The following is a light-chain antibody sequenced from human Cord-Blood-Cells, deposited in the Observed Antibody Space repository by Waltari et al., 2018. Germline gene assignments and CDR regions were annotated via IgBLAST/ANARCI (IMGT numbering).Light chain of an antibody. CDR2: DVS. CDR3: SSYTSSSTLV. Sequence: QSALNTPATASRSPGQSITLPRSGTSSEDGGYNYAHWYQHHPGKAPKLMIYDVSNRPSGVSNRFSGSKSGNAASLTISGLRAEDEADYYCSSYTSSSTLVFGTGTKVTVL. V-gene: IGLV2-14*03. CDR1: SSEDGGYNY. J-gene: IGLJ1*01.